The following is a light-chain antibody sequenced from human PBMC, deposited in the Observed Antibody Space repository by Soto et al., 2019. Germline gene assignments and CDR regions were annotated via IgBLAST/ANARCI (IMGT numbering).Light chain of an antibody. CDR1: QSVSRRY. CDR2: AAS. CDR3: QQYDSSLYT. V-gene: IGKV3-20*01. J-gene: IGKJ2*01. Sequence: EIVLTQSPGTLSLSPGERATLSCRASQSVSRRYLAWYQQKPGQAPRLLIYAASSRATGIPDRFSGSGSGIDFTLTISRLEPEDFAVYYCQQYDSSLYTFGQGTKLEIK.